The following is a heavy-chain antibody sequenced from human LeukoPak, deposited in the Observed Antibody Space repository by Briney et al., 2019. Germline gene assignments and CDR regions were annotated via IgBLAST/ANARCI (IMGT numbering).Heavy chain of an antibody. Sequence: SETLSLTCTVSGGSISSYYWSWIRQPAGKGLEWIGRIYTSGSTNYNPSLKSRVTMSVDTSKNQFSLKLSSVTAADTAVYYCARRLVRYDFWSGYPLGYNWFDPWGQGTLVTVSS. V-gene: IGHV4-4*07. J-gene: IGHJ5*02. CDR2: IYTSGST. D-gene: IGHD3-3*01. CDR1: GGSISSYY. CDR3: ARRLVRYDFWSGYPLGYNWFDP.